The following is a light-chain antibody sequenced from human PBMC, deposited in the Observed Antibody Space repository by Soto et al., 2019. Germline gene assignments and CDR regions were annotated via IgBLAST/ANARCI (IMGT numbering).Light chain of an antibody. CDR1: QNVATN. CDR2: GTS. J-gene: IGKJ1*01. Sequence: VLTQSPATLSVSPGEGATLSCRASQNVATNLAWYQQRPGQAPRLLIYGTSKRAIGLPARFSGSGSGTEFTLTITSLQSEDFAVYYCQQYNNWPQTFGQGNKVEIK. V-gene: IGKV3-15*01. CDR3: QQYNNWPQT.